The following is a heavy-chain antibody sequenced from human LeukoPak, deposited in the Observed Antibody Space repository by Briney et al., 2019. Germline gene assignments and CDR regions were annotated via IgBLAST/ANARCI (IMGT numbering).Heavy chain of an antibody. D-gene: IGHD3-22*01. Sequence: SQTLSLTCTVSGGSISSGNYYWGWIRQPAGKGLEWIGLIYTSGSTNYNPSLKSRVTISVDTSKNQFSLKLSSVTAADTAVYYCARDLGYYYDSSGYAFDIRGQGTMVTVSS. J-gene: IGHJ3*02. CDR3: ARDLGYYYDSSGYAFDI. CDR2: IYTSGST. CDR1: GGSISSGNYY. V-gene: IGHV4-61*02.